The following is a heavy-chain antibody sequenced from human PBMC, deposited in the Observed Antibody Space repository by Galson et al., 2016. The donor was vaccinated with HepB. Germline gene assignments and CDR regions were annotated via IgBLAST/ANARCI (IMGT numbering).Heavy chain of an antibody. CDR1: GDSLRTYY. V-gene: IGHV4-59*01. CDR2: IYYTGST. Sequence: SETLSLTCTVSGDSLRTYYWNWIRQAPGNKLEWIASIYYTGSTNYNPSLKSRVTISVDTSKNQFSLRVRAVAPADKAVYYCARALGFCSAGMCYSYYAGLDVWGQGSTVTFSS. D-gene: IGHD2-15*01. J-gene: IGHJ6*02. CDR3: ARALGFCSAGMCYSYYAGLDV.